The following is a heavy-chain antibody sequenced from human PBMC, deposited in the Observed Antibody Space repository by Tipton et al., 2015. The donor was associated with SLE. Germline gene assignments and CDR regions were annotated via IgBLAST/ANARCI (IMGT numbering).Heavy chain of an antibody. CDR3: ARGAKERITLVRVRPYYFDY. CDR2: SNPSGNT. CDR1: GYSLSSAYS. D-gene: IGHD3-10*01. J-gene: IGHJ4*01. Sequence: TLSLTCVVSGYSLSSAYSWGWFRQPPGKGLEWIGESNPSGNTNYNPSLKSRVTIFVDMSKNQLSLKMTSLTAADSAVYFCARGAKERITLVRVRPYYFDYWGQGSLVTVSS. V-gene: IGHV4-38-2*01.